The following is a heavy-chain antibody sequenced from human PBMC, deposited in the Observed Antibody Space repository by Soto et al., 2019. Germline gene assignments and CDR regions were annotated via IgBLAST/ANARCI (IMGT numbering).Heavy chain of an antibody. V-gene: IGHV4-34*01. Sequence: QVQLQQWGAGLLKPSETLSLTCAVYGGSFSGYYWSWIRQPPGKGLEWIGEINHSGSTNYNPSLKSRVTISVDTSKNQFSLKLSSVTAADTAVYYCARTVTLSGYYYYYYGMDVWGQGTTVTVSS. CDR3: ARTVTLSGYYYYYYGMDV. D-gene: IGHD4-17*01. CDR1: GGSFSGYY. CDR2: INHSGST. J-gene: IGHJ6*02.